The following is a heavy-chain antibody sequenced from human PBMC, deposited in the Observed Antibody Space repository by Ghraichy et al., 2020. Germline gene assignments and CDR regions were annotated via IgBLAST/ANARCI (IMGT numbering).Heavy chain of an antibody. J-gene: IGHJ5*02. Sequence: VSGINWNGGSTGYADSVKGRFTISRDNAKNSLYLQMNSLRAEDTALYHCARAWGRYCSGGSCSNLFDPWC. CDR2: INWNGGST. D-gene: IGHD2-15*01. CDR3: ARAWGRYCSGGSCSNLFDP. V-gene: IGHV3-20*01.